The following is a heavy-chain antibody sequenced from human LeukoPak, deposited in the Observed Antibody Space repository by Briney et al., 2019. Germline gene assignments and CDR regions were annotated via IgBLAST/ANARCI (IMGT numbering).Heavy chain of an antibody. Sequence: NPSETLSLTCAVSGGSISSYYWSWIRQPPGKGLEWIGEINHSGSTNYNPSLKSRVTISVDTSKNQFSLKLSSVSAADTAVYYCARGVAVAAPGTGYFDLWGRGTLVTVSS. D-gene: IGHD6-13*01. CDR3: ARGVAVAAPGTGYFDL. V-gene: IGHV4-34*01. J-gene: IGHJ2*01. CDR1: GGSISSYY. CDR2: INHSGST.